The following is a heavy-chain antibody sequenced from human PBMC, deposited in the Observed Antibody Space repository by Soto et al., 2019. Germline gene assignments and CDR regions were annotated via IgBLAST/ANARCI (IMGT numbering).Heavy chain of an antibody. V-gene: IGHV3-73*01. D-gene: IGHD3-3*01. CDR3: TRDVGPLEWNDS. J-gene: IGHJ4*02. CDR2: TRNKAHDYAT. CDR1: GFSFSGSG. Sequence: EVPLVESGGGLVQPGGSLKLSCGVSGFSFSGSGIHWVRQAPGKGLEWVGHTRNKAHDYATAYAASVKGRFIISRDDSKSTAYLQMHSLTTEDTAVYYCTRDVGPLEWNDSWGQGTLVTVSS.